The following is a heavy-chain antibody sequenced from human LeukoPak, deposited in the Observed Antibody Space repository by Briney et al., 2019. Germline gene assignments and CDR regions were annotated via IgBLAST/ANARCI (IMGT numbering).Heavy chain of an antibody. CDR3: ARGPYGIAAALW. CDR1: GFTFSSYG. V-gene: IGHV3-23*01. D-gene: IGHD6-13*01. J-gene: IGHJ4*02. CDR2: ISGSGGST. Sequence: GGSLRLSCAASGFTFSSYGMSWVRQAPGKGLEWVSAISGSGGSTYYADSVKGRFTISRDNSKNTLYLQMNSLRAEDTAVYYCARGPYGIAAALWWGQGTLVTVSS.